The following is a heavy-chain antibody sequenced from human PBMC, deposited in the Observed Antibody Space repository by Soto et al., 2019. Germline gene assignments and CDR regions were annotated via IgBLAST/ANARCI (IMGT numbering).Heavy chain of an antibody. V-gene: IGHV4-59*01. Sequence: PSETLSLTCTVSGGSISSYYWSWIRQPPGKGLEWIGYIYYSGITNYNPSLKSRVTISVDTSKNQFSLKLSSVTAADTAVYYCARYKSNYYYGMEVWGQGTTVTVSS. CDR3: ARYKSNYYYGMEV. J-gene: IGHJ6*02. CDR1: GGSISSYY. D-gene: IGHD1-20*01. CDR2: IYYSGIT.